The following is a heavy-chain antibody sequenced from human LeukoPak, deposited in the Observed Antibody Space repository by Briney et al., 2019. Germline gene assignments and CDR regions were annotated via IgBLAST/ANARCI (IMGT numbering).Heavy chain of an antibody. CDR3: ARGRGSSDY. CDR2: IYYSGST. CDR1: GGSISSYY. D-gene: IGHD2-15*01. Sequence: SETLSLTCTVSGGSISSYYWSWIRQPPGKGLEWIGYIYYSGSTYYNPSLKSRVTISVDTSKNQFSLKLSSVTAAVTAVYYCARGRGSSDYWGQGTLVTVSS. V-gene: IGHV4-59*12. J-gene: IGHJ4*02.